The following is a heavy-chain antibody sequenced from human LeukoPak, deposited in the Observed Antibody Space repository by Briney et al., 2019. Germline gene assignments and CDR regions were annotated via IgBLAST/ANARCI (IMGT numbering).Heavy chain of an antibody. Sequence: PQTLSLTCDVSGASMRSETHYWSWLRQHPGKGPEWIAYIYYTAGAYYNPSLESRVSISLDASENQFSLKLSSVTAADTAVYYCARGRRELRYAPDYWGQGTLVTVSS. J-gene: IGHJ4*02. CDR3: ARGRRELRYAPDY. D-gene: IGHD3-9*01. CDR2: IYYTAGA. V-gene: IGHV4-31*11. CDR1: GASMRSETHY.